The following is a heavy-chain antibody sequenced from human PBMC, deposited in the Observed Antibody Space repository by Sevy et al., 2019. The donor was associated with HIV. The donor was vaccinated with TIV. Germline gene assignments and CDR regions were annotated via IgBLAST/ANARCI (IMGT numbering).Heavy chain of an antibody. Sequence: GGSLRLSCTSSGFTFSSYAMNWVRQAPGKGLEWVSTISHSGDSTYYADSVKGRFTISRDNSENTLYLQMNSLRAEDTALYYCAGRKVGDFWSGSIRGPWAGGPLFDYWGLGTLVTVSS. V-gene: IGHV3-23*01. CDR2: ISHSGDST. J-gene: IGHJ4*02. CDR1: GFTFSSYA. D-gene: IGHD3-3*01. CDR3: AGRKVGDFWSGSIRGPWAGGPLFDY.